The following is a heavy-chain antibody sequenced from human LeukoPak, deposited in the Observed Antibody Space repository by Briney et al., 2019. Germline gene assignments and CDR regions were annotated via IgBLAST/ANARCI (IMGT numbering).Heavy chain of an antibody. D-gene: IGHD5-18*01. V-gene: IGHV1-69*13. CDR3: ARDREYSYGYGDFDY. Sequence: WASVKVSCKASGGTFSSYAISWVRQAPGQGLEWMGGIIPIFGTANYAQKFQGRVTITADESTSTAYMELSSLRSEDTAVYYCARDREYSYGYGDFDYWGQGTLVTVSS. J-gene: IGHJ4*02. CDR1: GGTFSSYA. CDR2: IIPIFGTA.